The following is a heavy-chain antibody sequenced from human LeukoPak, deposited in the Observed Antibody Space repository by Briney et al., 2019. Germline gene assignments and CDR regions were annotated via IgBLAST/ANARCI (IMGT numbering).Heavy chain of an antibody. CDR3: AREGGSGSYWFDY. V-gene: IGHV3-64*01. D-gene: IGHD3-10*01. CDR1: GFTFSSYA. Sequence: GGSLRLSCAASGFTFSSYAMHWVRQAPGKGLEYVSAISSNGGSTYYANSVKGRFTISRDNSKNTLYLQMGSLRAEDMAVHYCAREGGSGSYWFDYWGQGTLVTVSS. CDR2: ISSNGGST. J-gene: IGHJ4*02.